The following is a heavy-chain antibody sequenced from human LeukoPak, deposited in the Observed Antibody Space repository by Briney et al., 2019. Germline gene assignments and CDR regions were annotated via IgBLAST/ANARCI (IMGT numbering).Heavy chain of an antibody. D-gene: IGHD6-19*01. J-gene: IGHJ5*02. CDR2: ISAYNGNT. CDR3: ARVLRSDWSGIDP. Sequence: ASVKVSCKASGYTFTNYGISWVRQAPGQGLEWMGWISAYNGNTNYAQKLQGRVTMTTDTSTSTAYMVLRSLRSDDTAVYYCARVLRSDWSGIDPWGQGTLVTVSS. CDR1: GYTFTNYG. V-gene: IGHV1-18*04.